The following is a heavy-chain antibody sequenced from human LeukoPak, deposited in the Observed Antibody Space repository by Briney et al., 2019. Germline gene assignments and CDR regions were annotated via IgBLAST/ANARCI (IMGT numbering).Heavy chain of an antibody. Sequence: GGSLTLSCAASGFTFSDYWMHWVRQAPGKGLVWVSRISSDGSRVTYADSVKGRFTISRDNAKNSLYLQMNSLRAEDTAVYYCARGYYYDSSGSPGGDYWGQGTLVTVSS. CDR1: GFTFSDYW. CDR2: ISSDGSRV. D-gene: IGHD3-22*01. J-gene: IGHJ4*02. CDR3: ARGYYYDSSGSPGGDY. V-gene: IGHV3-74*01.